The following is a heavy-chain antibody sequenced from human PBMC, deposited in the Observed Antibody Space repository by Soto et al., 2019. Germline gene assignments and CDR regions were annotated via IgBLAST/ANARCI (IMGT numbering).Heavy chain of an antibody. Sequence: GASVKVSCKASGYTFTSYGISWVRQAPGQGLEWMGWISAYNGNTNYAQKLQGRVTMTTDTSTSTAYMELRSLRSDDTAVYYCARVTVRGVIIRMSYYYYGMDVWGQGTTVTVSS. V-gene: IGHV1-18*01. D-gene: IGHD3-10*01. CDR3: ARVTVRGVIIRMSYYYYGMDV. J-gene: IGHJ6*02. CDR2: ISAYNGNT. CDR1: GYTFTSYG.